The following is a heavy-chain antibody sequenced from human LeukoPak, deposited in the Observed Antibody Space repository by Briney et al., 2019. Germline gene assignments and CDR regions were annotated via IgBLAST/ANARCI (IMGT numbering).Heavy chain of an antibody. CDR2: IYYSGST. J-gene: IGHJ3*02. CDR3: ARETIFGVVTDAFDI. CDR1: GGSISSYY. D-gene: IGHD3-3*01. V-gene: IGHV4-59*01. Sequence: SETLSLTCTVSGGSISSYYWSWIRQPPGKGLAWIGYIYYSGSTNYNPSLKSRVTISVDTSKNQFSLKLSSVTAADTAVYYCARETIFGVVTDAFDIWGQGTMVTVSS.